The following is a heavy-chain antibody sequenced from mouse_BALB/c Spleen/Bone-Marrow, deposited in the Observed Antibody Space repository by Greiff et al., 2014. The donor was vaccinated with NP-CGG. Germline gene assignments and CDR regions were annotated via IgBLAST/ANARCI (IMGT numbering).Heavy chain of an antibody. CDR2: IDPANGNT. CDR1: GFNIKDTY. J-gene: IGHJ3*01. CDR3: AIYYYGSSGFAH. D-gene: IGHD1-1*01. V-gene: IGHV14-3*02. Sequence: VQLQQSGAKLVKPGASVKLSCTASGFNIKDTYMHWVKQRPEQGLEWIGRIDPANGNTKYDPKFQGKATITADTSSNTAYLQLSSLTSEDTAVYYCAIYYYGSSGFAHWGQGTLVTVSA.